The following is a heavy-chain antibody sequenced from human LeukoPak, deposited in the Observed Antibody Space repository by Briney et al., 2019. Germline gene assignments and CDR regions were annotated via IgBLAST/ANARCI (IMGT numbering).Heavy chain of an antibody. CDR1: GFTFSSYS. Sequence: GGSLRLSCAASGFTFSSYSMNWVRQAPGKGLEWVSYISSSSSTIYYADSVKGRFTVSRDNAKNSLYLQMNSLRAEDTAVYYCVGALHPYHFDYWGQGTLVTVSS. CDR3: VGALHPYHFDY. V-gene: IGHV3-48*01. CDR2: ISSSSSTI. J-gene: IGHJ4*02. D-gene: IGHD3-16*01.